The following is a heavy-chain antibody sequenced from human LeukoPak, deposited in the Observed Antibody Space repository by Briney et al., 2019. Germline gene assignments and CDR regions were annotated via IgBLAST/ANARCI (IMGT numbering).Heavy chain of an antibody. CDR1: GFTFSSYG. D-gene: IGHD6-19*01. J-gene: IGHJ4*02. CDR2: IRYDGSNK. V-gene: IGHV3-30*02. Sequence: GGSPRLSCAASGFTFSSYGMHWVRQAPGKGLEWVAFIRYDGSNKYYADSVKGRFTISRDNSKNTLYLQMNSLRAEDTAVYYCVKYSSGWYYPHFDFWGQGTLVTVSS. CDR3: VKYSSGWYYPHFDF.